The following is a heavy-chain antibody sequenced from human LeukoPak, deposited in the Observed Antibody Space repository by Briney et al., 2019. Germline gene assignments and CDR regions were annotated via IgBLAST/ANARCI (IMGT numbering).Heavy chain of an antibody. CDR3: ARSQSFLNYYDRSGYYY. J-gene: IGHJ4*02. D-gene: IGHD3-22*01. V-gene: IGHV3-11*01. CDR2: ISHNGDTV. Sequence: SGXXFSDXYXXXFRQAPGKGLEGVSYISHNGDTVYYADSVKGRFTVSRDNAKNSLYLQMNSLRAEDTALYYCARSQSFLNYYDRSGYYYWGQGTLVTAAS. CDR1: GXXFSDXY.